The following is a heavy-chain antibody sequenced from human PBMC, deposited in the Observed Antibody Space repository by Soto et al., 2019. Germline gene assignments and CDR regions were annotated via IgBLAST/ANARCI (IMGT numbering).Heavy chain of an antibody. Sequence: EVQLVETGGGLIQPGGSLRLSCAASGFTVSSNYMSWVRQAPGKGLEWVSVIYSGGSTYYADSVKGRFTISRDNSKNTLYLQMNSLRAEDTAVYYCARGREFTGTTESWFDPWGQGTLVTVSS. V-gene: IGHV3-53*02. D-gene: IGHD1-7*01. J-gene: IGHJ5*02. CDR2: IYSGGST. CDR3: ARGREFTGTTESWFDP. CDR1: GFTVSSNY.